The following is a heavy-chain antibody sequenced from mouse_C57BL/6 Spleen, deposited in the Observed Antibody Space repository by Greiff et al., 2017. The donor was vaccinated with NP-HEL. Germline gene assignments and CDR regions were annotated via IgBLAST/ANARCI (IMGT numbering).Heavy chain of an antibody. V-gene: IGHV1-59*01. J-gene: IGHJ2*01. CDR3: ARRGSTVVADY. Sequence: VQLQQPGAELVRPGTSVKLSCKASGYTFTSYWMHWVKQRPGQGLEWIGVIDPSDSYTNYNQKFKGKATLTVDTSSSTAYMQLSSLTSEDSAVYYCARRGSTVVADYWGQGTTLTVSS. D-gene: IGHD1-1*01. CDR2: IDPSDSYT. CDR1: GYTFTSYW.